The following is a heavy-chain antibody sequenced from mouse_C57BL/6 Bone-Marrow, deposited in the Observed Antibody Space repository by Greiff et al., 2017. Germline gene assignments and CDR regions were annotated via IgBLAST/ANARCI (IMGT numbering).Heavy chain of an antibody. J-gene: IGHJ1*03. D-gene: IGHD1-1*01. V-gene: IGHV6-3*01. CDR3: TDGSSPWYFDV. CDR2: IRLKSDNYAT. Sequence: VKVEESGGGLVQPGGSMKLSCVASGFTFSNYWMNWVRQSPEKGLEWVAQIRLKSDNYATHYAESVKGRFTISRDDSKSSVYLQMNNLRAEDTGIYYCTDGSSPWYFDVWGTGTTVTVSS. CDR1: GFTFSNYW.